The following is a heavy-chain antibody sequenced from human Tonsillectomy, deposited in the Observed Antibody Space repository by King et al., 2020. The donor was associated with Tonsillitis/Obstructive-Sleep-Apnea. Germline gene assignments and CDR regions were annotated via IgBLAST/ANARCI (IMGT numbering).Heavy chain of an antibody. V-gene: IGHV7-4-1*02. CDR1: GYTFTSYT. D-gene: IGHD3-10*01. CDR3: ARDGSGTHRYYYYMDV. CDR2: INTETGNP. J-gene: IGHJ6*03. Sequence: VQLVESGSELKKPGASVKVSCKASGYTFTSYTMNWVRQAPGQGLEWMGWINTETGNPTYAQGFTGRFVFSLDTSVSTAYLQISSLKAEDTAVYYCARDGSGTHRYYYYMDVWGKGTTVTVSS.